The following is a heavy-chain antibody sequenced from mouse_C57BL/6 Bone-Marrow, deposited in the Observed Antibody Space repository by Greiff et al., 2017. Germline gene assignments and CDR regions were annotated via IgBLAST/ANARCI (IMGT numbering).Heavy chain of an antibody. D-gene: IGHD1-1*01. Sequence: QVQLQQSGPELVKPGASVKISCKASGYAFSSSWMNWVKQRPGKGLEWIGRIYPGDGDTNYNGKFKGKATLTADKSSSTAYRQLSSLTSEDSAVYLGAKSNYGRSYRYFDVWGTGTTVTVSS. CDR3: AKSNYGRSYRYFDV. V-gene: IGHV1-82*01. J-gene: IGHJ1*03. CDR2: IYPGDGDT. CDR1: GYAFSSSW.